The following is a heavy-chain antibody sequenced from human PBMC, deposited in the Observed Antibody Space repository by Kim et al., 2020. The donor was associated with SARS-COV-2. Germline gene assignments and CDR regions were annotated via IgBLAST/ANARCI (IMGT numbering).Heavy chain of an antibody. CDR3: ARVLGGYSYGRYYYYYYMDV. Sequence: GGSLRLSCAASGFTFSDYYMSWNRQAPGKGLEWVSYISSSGSTIYYADSVKGRFTISRDNAKNSLYLQMNSLRAEDTAVYYCARVLGGYSYGRYYYYYYMDVWGKGTTVTVSS. CDR1: GFTFSDYY. J-gene: IGHJ6*03. CDR2: ISSSGSTI. D-gene: IGHD5-18*01. V-gene: IGHV3-11*01.